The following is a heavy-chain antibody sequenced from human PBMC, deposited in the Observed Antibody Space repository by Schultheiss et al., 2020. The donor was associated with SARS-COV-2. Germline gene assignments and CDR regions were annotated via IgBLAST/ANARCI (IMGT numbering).Heavy chain of an antibody. Sequence: SETLSLTCTVPGGSIISGGYYWSWIRQHPGKGLEWIGYIYYSGSTYYNPSLKSQVTISVDTSKNQFSLKLSSVTAADTAVYYCARDGGGSQNYYYYGMDGWCQGATGTVSS. CDR3: ARDGGGSQNYYYYGMDG. V-gene: IGHV4-31*01. D-gene: IGHD2-15*01. CDR1: GGSIISGGYY. CDR2: IYYSGST. J-gene: IGHJ6*02.